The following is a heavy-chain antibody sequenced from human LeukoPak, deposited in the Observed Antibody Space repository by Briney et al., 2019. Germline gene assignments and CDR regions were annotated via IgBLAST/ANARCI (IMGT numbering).Heavy chain of an antibody. CDR2: INPICGGA. Sequence: GASVKVSCKASGYTFTGYDMSWVRQAPGQGLEWMGGINPICGGANYAQKFQGRVTITTDKSTSTAYMELSRLRSDDTDVYYCARNYEGLWYWGQGTLVTVSS. CDR3: ARNYEGLWY. CDR1: GYTFTGYD. V-gene: IGHV1-69*05. D-gene: IGHD1-7*01. J-gene: IGHJ4*02.